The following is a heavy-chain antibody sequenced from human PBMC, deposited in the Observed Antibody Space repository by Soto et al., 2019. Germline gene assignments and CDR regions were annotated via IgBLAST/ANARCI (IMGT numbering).Heavy chain of an antibody. V-gene: IGHV3-15*01. CDR1: GFTFSNAW. CDR3: TTDHWSRFDYGADTAFDY. J-gene: IGHJ4*02. Sequence: GGSLRLSCAASGFTFSNAWMSWVRQAPGKGLEWVGRIKSKTDGGTTDYAAPVKGRFTISRDDSKNTLYLQMNSLKTEDTAVYYCTTDHWSRFDYGADTAFDYWGQGTLVTVSS. D-gene: IGHD4-17*01. CDR2: IKSKTDGGTT.